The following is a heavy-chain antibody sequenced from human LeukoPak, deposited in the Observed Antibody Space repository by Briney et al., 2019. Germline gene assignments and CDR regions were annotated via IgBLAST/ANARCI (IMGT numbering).Heavy chain of an antibody. CDR1: GGSIRIYY. CDR2: IYYSGST. Sequence: PSETLSLTCSVCGGSIRIYYWSWIRQPPGKGLEWIGYIYYSGSTNYNPSLKSRVTISVDTSKNQFSLKLSSVTAADTAVYYCAEDRYGSCSYRYFYYGMDVCGQGTTVTVSS. D-gene: IGHD3-10*01. V-gene: IGHV4-59*01. J-gene: IGHJ6*02. CDR3: AEDRYGSCSYRYFYYGMDV.